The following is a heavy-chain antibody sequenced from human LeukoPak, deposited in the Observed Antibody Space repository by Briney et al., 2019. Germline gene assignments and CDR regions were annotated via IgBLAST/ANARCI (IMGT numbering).Heavy chain of an antibody. J-gene: IGHJ4*02. CDR3: ARDRIGKYSIDY. D-gene: IGHD2-15*01. CDR2: ISGSGGST. Sequence: PGGSLRLSCAASGVTFSSYAMSWVRQAPGKGLEWVSGISGSGGSTYYADSVKGLFTISRDDSKNTLSLQMNSLRVEDTAVYYCARDRIGKYSIDYWGQGTLVTVSS. CDR1: GVTFSSYA. V-gene: IGHV3-23*01.